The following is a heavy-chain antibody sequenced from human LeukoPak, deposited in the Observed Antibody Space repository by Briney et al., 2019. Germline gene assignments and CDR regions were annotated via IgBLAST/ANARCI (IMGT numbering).Heavy chain of an antibody. CDR3: ARLAADWFDP. CDR2: IYHSGSA. V-gene: IGHV4-59*01. CDR1: GVSFSCYF. D-gene: IGHD2-15*01. Sequence: SETLSLTCSVSGVSFSCYFWTWIRQPPGKGLEWIGHIYHSGSANYNPSLKSRVTISVDTSKNQFSLKLSSVTAADTAVYYCARLAADWFDPWGQGTLVTVSS. J-gene: IGHJ5*02.